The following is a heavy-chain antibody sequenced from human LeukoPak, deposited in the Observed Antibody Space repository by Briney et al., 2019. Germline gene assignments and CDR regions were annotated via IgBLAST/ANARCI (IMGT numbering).Heavy chain of an antibody. V-gene: IGHV3-7*01. CDR1: GCSFSSSW. J-gene: IGHJ4*02. D-gene: IGHD3-10*01. Sequence: SLTLPCVASGCSFSSSWMMWLGQGAGKGPKGVANMMQDGSRKYYVGSVKGRFTISRDNTKNSLFLQMNGLRDEDTAVYYCTRVSQGSGTYSTDHWGQGTLVTASS. CDR3: TRVSQGSGTYSTDH. CDR2: MMQDGSRK.